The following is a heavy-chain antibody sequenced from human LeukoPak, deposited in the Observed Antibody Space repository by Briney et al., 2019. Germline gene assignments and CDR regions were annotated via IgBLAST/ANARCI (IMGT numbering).Heavy chain of an antibody. Sequence: GASVKVSCKASGYTFTCYDINWVRQATGQGLEWMGWMNPNSGNTGYAQKFQGRVTMTRNTSISTAYMELSSLRSEDTAVYYCARDRRDVVRGINIVRQYNYYYYYMDVWGKGTTVTISS. V-gene: IGHV1-8*01. CDR2: MNPNSGNT. CDR1: GYTFTCYD. J-gene: IGHJ6*03. CDR3: ARDRRDVVRGINIVRQYNYYYYYMDV. D-gene: IGHD3-10*01.